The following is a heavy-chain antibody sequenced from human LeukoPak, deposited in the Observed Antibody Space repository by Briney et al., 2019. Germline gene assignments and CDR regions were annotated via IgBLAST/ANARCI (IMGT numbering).Heavy chain of an antibody. CDR2: ISGSGGST. D-gene: IGHD4-17*01. CDR1: GFTFSSYS. V-gene: IGHV3-23*01. J-gene: IGHJ4*02. Sequence: GGSLRLSCAASGFTFSSYSMNWVRQAPGKGLEWVSAISGSGGSTYYADSVKGRFTISRDNSKNTLYLQMNSLRAEDTAVYYCARVAGPTTVTPIFYYWGQGTLVTVSS. CDR3: ARVAGPTTVTPIFYY.